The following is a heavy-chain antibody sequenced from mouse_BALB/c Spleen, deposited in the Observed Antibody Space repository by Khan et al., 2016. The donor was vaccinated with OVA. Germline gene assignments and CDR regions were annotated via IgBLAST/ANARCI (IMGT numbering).Heavy chain of an antibody. CDR1: GYTFTRYL. V-gene: IGHV1S136*01. D-gene: IGHD2-14*01. Sequence: EVKLEESGPELVKPGASVKMSCKASGYTFTRYLMHWVKQKPGQGLEWIGYINPYNDGTKYNEKFKGKATLTSDKSSSTAYMELSSLTSEDSAVYYCVRPGNRYERVFDYWGQGTTLTVSS. CDR2: INPYNDGT. CDR3: VRPGNRYERVFDY. J-gene: IGHJ2*01.